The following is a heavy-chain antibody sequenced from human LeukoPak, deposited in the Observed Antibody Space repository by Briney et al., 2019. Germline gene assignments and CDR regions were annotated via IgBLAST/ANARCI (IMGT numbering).Heavy chain of an antibody. CDR2: IDPSDSNT. J-gene: IGHJ4*02. CDR1: GYSFTSYW. D-gene: IGHD3-10*01. CDR3: AIYYGSGSSFDY. Sequence: GESLRISCKASGYSFTSYWISWVRQMPGKGLEWMGRIDPSDSNTNYSPSFQGHVTISADKSISTAYLQWSTLKASDTAMYYCAIYYGSGSSFDYWGQGTLVTVSS. V-gene: IGHV5-10-1*01.